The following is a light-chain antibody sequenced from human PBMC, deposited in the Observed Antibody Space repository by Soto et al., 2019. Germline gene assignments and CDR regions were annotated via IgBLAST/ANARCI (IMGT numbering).Light chain of an antibody. J-gene: IGKJ1*01. Sequence: EIVLTQSPATLSLSPRETATLSCRARQSVSSYLAWYQQKPGQAPRLLIYDASNRASGIPARFSGSGSGTDFTLTISSLEPEDFAVYYCQQRSNWPPWTFGQGTKVDIK. CDR2: DAS. CDR3: QQRSNWPPWT. V-gene: IGKV3-11*01. CDR1: QSVSSY.